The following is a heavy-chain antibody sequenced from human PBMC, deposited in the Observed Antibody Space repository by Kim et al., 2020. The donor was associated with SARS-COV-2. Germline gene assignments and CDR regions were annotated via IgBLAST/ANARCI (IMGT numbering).Heavy chain of an antibody. CDR3: AKEKEDIVLMVYAIRPYFDY. J-gene: IGHJ4*02. CDR1: GFTFSSYA. V-gene: IGHV3-23*01. Sequence: GGSLRLSCAASGFTFSSYAMSWVRQAPGKGLEWVSAISGSGGSTYYADSVKGRFTISRDNSKNTLYLQMNSLRAEDTAVYYCAKEKEDIVLMVYAIRPYFDYWGQGTLVTVSS. CDR2: ISGSGGST. D-gene: IGHD2-8*01.